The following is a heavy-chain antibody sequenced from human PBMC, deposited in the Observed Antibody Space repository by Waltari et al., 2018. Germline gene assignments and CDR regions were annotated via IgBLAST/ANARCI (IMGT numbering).Heavy chain of an antibody. CDR3: ARDTRGVFDC. V-gene: IGHV3-7*01. D-gene: IGHD3-10*01. Sequence: EVQLVESGGGLVQPGGSLRLSCAASGSPFSNPWVTWVRQAQGKGLEWLANISPDGSEQYYPDSVKGRFTISRDNAKNSLCLQMNSLRAEDTALYYCARDTRGVFDCWGQGTLVTVSS. J-gene: IGHJ4*02. CDR1: GSPFSNPW. CDR2: ISPDGSEQ.